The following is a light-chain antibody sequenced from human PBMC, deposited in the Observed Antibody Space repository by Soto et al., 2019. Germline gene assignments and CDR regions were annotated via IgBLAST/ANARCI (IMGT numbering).Light chain of an antibody. CDR2: EVT. CDR3: SSYAGSSNV. J-gene: IGLJ1*01. CDR1: NSDVGGYDY. V-gene: IGLV2-14*01. Sequence: QSVLTQPASVSGSPGQSITISCTGTNSDVGGYDYVSWYQQHPDKAPKFMIYEVTNRPSGVSHRFSGSKSGNTASLTISGLQAEDEADYYCSSYAGSSNVFGTGTKVTVL.